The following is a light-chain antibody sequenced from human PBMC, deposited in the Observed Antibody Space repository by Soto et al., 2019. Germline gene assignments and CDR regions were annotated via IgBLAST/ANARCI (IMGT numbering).Light chain of an antibody. Sequence: QSVLTQPPSVSGAPGQRVTISCTGSSSNIGAGHDVHWYQHLPGTAPKLLIYGNGNRPSGVPDRFSGSQSGTSASLAITGLQPEDEADYYCQSYDSSLSGSEVFGTGTKVTVL. CDR3: QSYDSSLSGSEV. V-gene: IGLV1-40*01. J-gene: IGLJ1*01. CDR2: GNG. CDR1: SSNIGAGHD.